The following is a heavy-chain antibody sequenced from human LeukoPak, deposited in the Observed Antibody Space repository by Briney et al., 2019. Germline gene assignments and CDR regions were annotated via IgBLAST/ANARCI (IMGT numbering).Heavy chain of an antibody. Sequence: ASVKVSCKASGYTFTGYYMHWVRQAPGQGLEWMGWINPNSGGTNYAQKFLGRVTMTRDTSISTAYMELSRLRSEDMAVYYCTRGARFRSYGSGTYYTSLPFDPWGQGTLVTVSS. D-gene: IGHD3-10*01. J-gene: IGHJ5*02. CDR1: GYTFTGYY. CDR3: TRGARFRSYGSGTYYTSLPFDP. CDR2: INPNSGGT. V-gene: IGHV1-2*02.